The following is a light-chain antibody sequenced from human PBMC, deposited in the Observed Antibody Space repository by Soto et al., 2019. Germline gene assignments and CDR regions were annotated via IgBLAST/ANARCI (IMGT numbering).Light chain of an antibody. CDR2: GAS. J-gene: IGKJ3*01. CDR3: QQSTTSPFT. V-gene: IGKV3-20*01. Sequence: EIVLTQSPGTLSLSPGERATLYCRASQSVGSNYLAWYQQKPGQAPRVLIYGASSRATGIPDRFSGSGSGADFTLTISRLEPEDFAVYYCQQSTTSPFTFGPGNKVDIK. CDR1: QSVGSNY.